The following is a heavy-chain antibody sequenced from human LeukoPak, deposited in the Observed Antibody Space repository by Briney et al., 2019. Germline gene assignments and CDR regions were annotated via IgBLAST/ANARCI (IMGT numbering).Heavy chain of an antibody. Sequence: GGSLRLSCAASGFTFSTYDMHWVRQVTGKDLEWVSAIGAAGDTYYPDSVKGRFTISRDNSKNTLYLQMNSLRAEDTAVYYCARVSGIAVAGYFDYWGQGTLVTVSS. CDR3: ARVSGIAVAGYFDY. CDR1: GFTFSTYD. CDR2: IGAAGDT. V-gene: IGHV3-13*01. J-gene: IGHJ4*02. D-gene: IGHD6-19*01.